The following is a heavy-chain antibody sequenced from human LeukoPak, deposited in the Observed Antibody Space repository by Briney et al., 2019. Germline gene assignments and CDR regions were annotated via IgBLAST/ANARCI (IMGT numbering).Heavy chain of an antibody. D-gene: IGHD3-16*01. CDR1: GFTFSNAW. Sequence: PGGSLRLSCVVSGFTFSNAWMSWIRQAPGKGLEWVGRIKTKTDGDRTDYAAPVEGRFTISREDSKNTLSLQMNSVNTDDTAVYYCVGGPARIRDWGQGTLVTVSS. CDR2: IKTKTDGDRT. J-gene: IGHJ4*02. V-gene: IGHV3-15*01. CDR3: VGGPARIRD.